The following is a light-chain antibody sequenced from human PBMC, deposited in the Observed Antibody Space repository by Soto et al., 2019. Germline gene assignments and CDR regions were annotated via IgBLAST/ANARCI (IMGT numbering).Light chain of an antibody. CDR1: QSAYSSY. CDR2: GAS. Sequence: ELVLTQSPGTLSLSPGGRATLSCRSSQSAYSSYLSWYQQKPGQAPRLLIYGASNRATGIPDRFSGSGSGTDFTLTISGLEPEDLAVXYCQQYGSSGTFGQGTKVDIK. CDR3: QQYGSSGT. J-gene: IGKJ1*01. V-gene: IGKV3-20*01.